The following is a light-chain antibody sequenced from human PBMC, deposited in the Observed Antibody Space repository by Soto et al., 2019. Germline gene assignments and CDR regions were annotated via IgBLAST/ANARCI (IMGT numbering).Light chain of an antibody. CDR3: QQYGSSPS. V-gene: IGKV3-20*01. Sequence: EIVLTQSPGTLSLSPGERATLSCRASQSVSSSYLAWYQQKPGQTPRLLNYGASSRATGIPDRFSGSGSGTDFTLTISRLEPEDFAVYYCQQYGSSPSFGGGTKV. J-gene: IGKJ4*01. CDR1: QSVSSSY. CDR2: GAS.